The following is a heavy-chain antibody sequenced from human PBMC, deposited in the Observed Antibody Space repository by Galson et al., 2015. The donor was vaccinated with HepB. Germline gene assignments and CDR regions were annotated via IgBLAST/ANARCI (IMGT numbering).Heavy chain of an antibody. V-gene: IGHV1-18*04. D-gene: IGHD4-17*01. CDR1: GYTFPSYG. CDR2: ISAYNGNT. CDR3: ARDDPGDDYGDYIRVPYFDL. Sequence: SVKVSCKASGYTFPSYGISWVRQAPGQGLEWMGWISAYNGNTNYAQKLQGRVTMTTDTSTSTAYMELRSLRSDDTAVYYCARDDPGDDYGDYIRVPYFDLWGRGTLATVSS. J-gene: IGHJ2*01.